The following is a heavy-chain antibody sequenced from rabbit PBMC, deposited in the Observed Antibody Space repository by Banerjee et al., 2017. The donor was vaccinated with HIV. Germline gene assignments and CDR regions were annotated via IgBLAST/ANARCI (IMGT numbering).Heavy chain of an antibody. CDR2: INTSSGNT. CDR3: ARDLAGVTGWNFGL. CDR1: GFSFSSNA. Sequence: QDQLVESGGGLVQPEGSLTLTCTASGFSFSSNAMWWVRQAPGKGLEWIACINTSSGNTVYANWAKGRFTISRTSSTTVTLQMTSLTAADTATYFCARDLAGVTGWNFGLWGPGTLVTVS. D-gene: IGHD4-1*01. J-gene: IGHJ4*01. V-gene: IGHV1S45*01.